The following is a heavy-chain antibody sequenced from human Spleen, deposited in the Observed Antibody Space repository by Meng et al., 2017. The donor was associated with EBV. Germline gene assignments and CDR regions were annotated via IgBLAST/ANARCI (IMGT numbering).Heavy chain of an antibody. Sequence: EVQLVESGGGLVKPGGSLRLSGAGSGFAFSDYSMSWVRQAPGKGPEWVSSISSKSVYIYYADSVKGRFTISRDNAKNSLYLQMNSLRAEDTAVYYCARDLICSGGSCSGGSRLWDQGPRVTVVS. D-gene: IGHD2-15*01. CDR3: ARDLICSGGSCSGGSRL. V-gene: IGHV3-21*02. CDR1: GFAFSDYS. J-gene: IGHJ4*02. CDR2: ISSKSVYI.